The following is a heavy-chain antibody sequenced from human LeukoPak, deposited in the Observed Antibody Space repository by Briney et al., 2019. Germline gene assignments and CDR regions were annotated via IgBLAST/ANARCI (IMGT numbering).Heavy chain of an antibody. CDR1: GFTLSNYA. CDR2: ISGGIGTT. Sequence: SGGSLRLSCAASGFTLSNYAMSWVRQAAGKGLEWVSAISGGIGTTYYADSVKGRFTISRDNAKNSLYLQMNSLRAEDTAVYYCARENRYGGALDYWGQGTLVTVSS. V-gene: IGHV3-23*01. D-gene: IGHD5-18*01. J-gene: IGHJ4*02. CDR3: ARENRYGGALDY.